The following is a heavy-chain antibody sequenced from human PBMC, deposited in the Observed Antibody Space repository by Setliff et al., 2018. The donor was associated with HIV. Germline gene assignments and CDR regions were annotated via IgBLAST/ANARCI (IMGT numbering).Heavy chain of an antibody. CDR3: ARDRPPDTVDMLGAFDM. J-gene: IGHJ3*02. D-gene: IGHD3-9*01. Sequence: SETLSLTCTVSRGSISRYYWSWIRQPPGKGLEWIGYIYYTGTTKYNPSLKSRVTISVDTSKNPLSLKLSSLTAADTAVYYCARDRPPDTVDMLGAFDMWGQGTMVTVSS. CDR2: IYYTGTT. V-gene: IGHV4-59*01. CDR1: RGSISRYY.